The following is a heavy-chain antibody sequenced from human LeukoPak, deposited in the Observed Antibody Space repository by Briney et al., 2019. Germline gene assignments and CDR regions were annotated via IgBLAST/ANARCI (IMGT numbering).Heavy chain of an antibody. Sequence: GASVTVSCKASAGTFSSYTISWVRQAPGQGLEWMGRIIPILGIANYAQKLQGRVTITADKATSTAYMELSSLRSEDTAVYYCARDTSSGWYGASDYWGQGTLVTVSS. V-gene: IGHV1-69*04. CDR3: ARDTSSGWYGASDY. J-gene: IGHJ4*02. CDR2: IIPILGIA. D-gene: IGHD6-19*01. CDR1: AGTFSSYT.